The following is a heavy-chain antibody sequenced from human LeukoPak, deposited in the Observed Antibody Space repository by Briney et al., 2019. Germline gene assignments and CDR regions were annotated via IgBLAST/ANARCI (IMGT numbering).Heavy chain of an antibody. CDR1: GGSISSYY. CDR3: AGTYTYYYYYYMDV. V-gene: IGHV4-59*01. D-gene: IGHD2-2*02. Sequence: SETLSLTCTVSGGSISSYYWSWIRQPPGKGLEWIGYIYYSGNTNYNPSLKSRVTISVDTSKNQFSLKLSSVTAADTAVYYCAGTYTYYYYYYMDVWGKGTTVTV. J-gene: IGHJ6*03. CDR2: IYYSGNT.